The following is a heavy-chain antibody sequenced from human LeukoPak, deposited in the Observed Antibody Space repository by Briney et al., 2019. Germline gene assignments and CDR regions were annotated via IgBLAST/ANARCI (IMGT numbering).Heavy chain of an antibody. CDR2: TYYRSKWYN. Sequence: SQTLSLTCAISGDSVSNNSAVWNWIRQSPSRGLEWLGRTYYRSKWYNDYGASVKSRITVNPDTSKNQFSLQPNSVTPEDTAVYYCAREVHSGYYFDYWGQGTLVTVSS. CDR1: GDSVSNNSAV. J-gene: IGHJ4*02. CDR3: AREVHSGYYFDY. V-gene: IGHV6-1*01. D-gene: IGHD6-25*01.